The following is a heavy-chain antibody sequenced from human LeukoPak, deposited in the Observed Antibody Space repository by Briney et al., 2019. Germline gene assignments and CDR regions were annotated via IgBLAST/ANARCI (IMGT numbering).Heavy chain of an antibody. J-gene: IGHJ4*02. CDR1: GVSISSGGHY. CDR3: ARLVCGGGSCPAEFDY. V-gene: IGHV4-39*02. CDR2: IYYSGST. Sequence: SETLSLTCIVSGVSISSGGHYWGWIRQPPGKGLEWIGSIYYSGSTYYNPSLNSRVTMFIDMSKNHFSLKMSSVTATDTAVYYCARLVCGGGSCPAEFDYWGQGTLVTVSS. D-gene: IGHD2-15*01.